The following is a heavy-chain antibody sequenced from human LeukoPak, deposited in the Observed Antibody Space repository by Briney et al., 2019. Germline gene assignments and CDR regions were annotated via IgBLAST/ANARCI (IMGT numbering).Heavy chain of an antibody. CDR3: ARVATIWENINY. V-gene: IGHV4-38-2*01. CDR1: GYSISSGYY. J-gene: IGHJ4*02. D-gene: IGHD5-12*01. Sequence: SETLCLTCAVSGYSISSGYYWGWIRQPPGRGQEWIGTIYHTGNTYYNPSLKSRVTISVDTSKNQFSLKLSSVTAADTAVYYCARVATIWENINYWGQGTLVAVSS. CDR2: IYHTGNT.